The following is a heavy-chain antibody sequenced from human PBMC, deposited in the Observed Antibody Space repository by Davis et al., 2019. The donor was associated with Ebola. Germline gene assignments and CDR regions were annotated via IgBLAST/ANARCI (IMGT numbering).Heavy chain of an antibody. CDR3: ARAALGYCSGGSCYSADWFDP. CDR1: GYTFTGYY. Sequence: AASVKVSCKASGYTFTGYYMHWVRQAPGQGLEWMGWINPNSGGTNYAQKFQGWVTMTRDTSISTAYMELSRLRSDDTAVYYCARAALGYCSGGSCYSADWFDPWGQGTLVTVSS. V-gene: IGHV1-2*04. D-gene: IGHD2-15*01. J-gene: IGHJ5*02. CDR2: INPNSGGT.